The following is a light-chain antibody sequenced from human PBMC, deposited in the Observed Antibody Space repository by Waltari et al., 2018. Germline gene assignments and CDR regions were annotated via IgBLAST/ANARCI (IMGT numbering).Light chain of an antibody. CDR3: QQYYSPPWT. Sequence: DIVMTQSPDSLAVSLGGRATINCKSSQSVLYTSNNKNYLAWYQQKPGQPPKLLFYWASTRESGVPDRFSGSGSGTDFTLTISGLQAEDVAVYYCQQYYSPPWTFGQGTQVEIK. J-gene: IGKJ1*01. CDR1: QSVLYTSNNKNY. V-gene: IGKV4-1*01. CDR2: WAS.